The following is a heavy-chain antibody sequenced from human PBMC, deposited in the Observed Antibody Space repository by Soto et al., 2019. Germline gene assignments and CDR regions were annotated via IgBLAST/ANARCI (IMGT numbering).Heavy chain of an antibody. CDR2: IWYDGSNK. CDR3: ARGSRVVPALIDY. Sequence: QVQLVESGGGVVQPGRSLRLSCAASGFTFSSYGMHWVRQAPGKGLEWVAGIWYDGSNKYYADSVKGRFTISRDNSKNTLYLQMNSLRAEDTAVYYCARGSRVVPALIDYWGQGTLVTVSS. CDR1: GFTFSSYG. J-gene: IGHJ4*02. D-gene: IGHD2-2*01. V-gene: IGHV3-33*01.